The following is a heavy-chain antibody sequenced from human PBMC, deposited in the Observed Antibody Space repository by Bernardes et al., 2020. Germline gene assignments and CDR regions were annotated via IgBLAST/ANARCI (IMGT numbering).Heavy chain of an antibody. Sequence: GGSLRLSCVVSGFSFSSYWMHWVRQAPGKGLVWVSRINGDGSRTSYADSVKGRFSISRDNAKNTLYLQMNSLRAEDTADYYCAREKIGATGRFDPWGQGTLVTVSS. V-gene: IGHV3-74*01. CDR1: GFSFSSYW. D-gene: IGHD4-17*01. CDR2: INGDGSRT. J-gene: IGHJ5*02. CDR3: AREKIGATGRFDP.